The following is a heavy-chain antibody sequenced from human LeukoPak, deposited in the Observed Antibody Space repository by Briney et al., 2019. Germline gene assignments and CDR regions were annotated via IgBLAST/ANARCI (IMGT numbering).Heavy chain of an antibody. J-gene: IGHJ4*02. CDR2: IRYDGSNK. D-gene: IGHD3-10*01. CDR1: GFTFSSYG. Sequence: PGGSLRLSCAASGFTFSSYGMHWVRQAPGKGLEWVAFIRYDGSNKYYADSVKGRFTISRDNSKNTLYLQMNSLRPEDTALYYCAKTLFNYYASGSHLGAFDYWGQGTLVTVSS. V-gene: IGHV3-30*02. CDR3: AKTLFNYYASGSHLGAFDY.